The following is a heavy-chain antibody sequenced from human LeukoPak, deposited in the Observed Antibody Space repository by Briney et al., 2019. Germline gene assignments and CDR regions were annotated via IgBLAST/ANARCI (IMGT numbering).Heavy chain of an antibody. CDR1: GITFSTYS. D-gene: IGHD3-22*01. CDR3: ARVRNYYDSSGYSPFDY. CDR2: ISSSSGYI. V-gene: IGHV3-21*01. J-gene: IGHJ4*02. Sequence: GGSLRLSCAASGITFSTYSMNWVRQAPGKGLEWVSSISSSSGYIYYADSVKGRLTISRDNAKNSLYLQMSSLRAEDTALYYCARVRNYYDSSGYSPFDYWGQGTLVTVSS.